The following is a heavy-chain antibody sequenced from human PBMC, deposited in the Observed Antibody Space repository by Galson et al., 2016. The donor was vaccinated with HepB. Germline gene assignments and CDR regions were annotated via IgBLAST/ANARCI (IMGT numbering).Heavy chain of an antibody. CDR3: AREGSYFGYKGGWYPDY. CDR2: ISYDASST. J-gene: IGHJ4*02. D-gene: IGHD3-10*01. Sequence: SLRLSCAASGFTFNNYAMSWVRQAPGKGLEWVTTISYDASSTYYAESVKGRFSISRDNPQNTVFLQMSYLRLEDTATYYCAREGSYFGYKGGWYPDYWGLGTVVTVSS. CDR1: GFTFNNYA. V-gene: IGHV3-30-3*01.